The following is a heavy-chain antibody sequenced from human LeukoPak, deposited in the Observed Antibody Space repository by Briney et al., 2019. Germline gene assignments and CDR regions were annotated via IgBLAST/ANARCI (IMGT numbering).Heavy chain of an antibody. Sequence: SETLSLTCTVSGASINSHSYYWGWIRQAPGKGLEWIGRIYTSGSTNYNPSLKSRVTMSVDTSKNQFSLKLSSVTAADTAVYYCARDLKGYDYGLDYWGQGTLVTVSS. V-gene: IGHV4-39*07. CDR2: IYTSGST. D-gene: IGHD5-12*01. CDR1: GASINSHSYY. CDR3: ARDLKGYDYGLDY. J-gene: IGHJ4*02.